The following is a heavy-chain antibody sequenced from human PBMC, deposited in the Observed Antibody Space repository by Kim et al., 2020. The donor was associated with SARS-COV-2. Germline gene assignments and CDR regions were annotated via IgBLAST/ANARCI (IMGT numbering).Heavy chain of an antibody. CDR2: IVVGSGNT. J-gene: IGHJ4*02. CDR1: GFTFTSSA. CDR3: AAEVGRYFDWLLPSDY. D-gene: IGHD3-9*01. Sequence: SVKVSCKASGFTFTSSAVQWVRQARGQRLEWIGWIVVGSGNTNYAQKFQERVTITRDMSTSTAYMELSSLRSEDTAVYYCAAEVGRYFDWLLPSDYWGQGTLVTVSS. V-gene: IGHV1-58*01.